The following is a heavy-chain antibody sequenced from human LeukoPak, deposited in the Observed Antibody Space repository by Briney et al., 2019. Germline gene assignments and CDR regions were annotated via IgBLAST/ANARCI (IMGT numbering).Heavy chain of an antibody. Sequence: GGSLRLSCAASGFTFSSYGMHWVRQAPGKGLEYVSAISSNGGSTYYANSVKGRFTISRDNSKNTLYLQMGSLRAEDMAVYYCARDSGMIVVAPFDYWGQGTLVTVSS. D-gene: IGHD3-22*01. CDR2: ISSNGGST. J-gene: IGHJ4*02. CDR1: GFTFSSYG. CDR3: ARDSGMIVVAPFDY. V-gene: IGHV3-64*01.